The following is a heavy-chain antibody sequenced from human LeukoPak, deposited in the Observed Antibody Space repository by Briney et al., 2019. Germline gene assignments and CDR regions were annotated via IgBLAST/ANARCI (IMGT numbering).Heavy chain of an antibody. J-gene: IGHJ4*02. CDR2: VYESGTP. V-gene: IGHV4-38-2*02. D-gene: IGHD3-16*01. CDR3: ARTITFGGVTDGDYFDY. CDR1: GLSISSGRF. Sequence: SETLSLTCSVSGLSISSGRFWVWIRQPPGKGLEWLATVYESGTPFYNPSLKSRLTISVDSPRNQFSLRLSSVTAADTAVYYCARTITFGGVTDGDYFDYWGQGTLVTVSS.